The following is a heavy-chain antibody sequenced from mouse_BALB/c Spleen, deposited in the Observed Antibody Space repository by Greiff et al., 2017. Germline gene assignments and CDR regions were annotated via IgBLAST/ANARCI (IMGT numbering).Heavy chain of an antibody. CDR1: GYTFTSYW. D-gene: IGHD1-1*01. Sequence: VQLQQSGTVLARPGASVKMSCKASGYTFTSYWMYWVKQRPGQGLEWIGAIYPGNSDTSYNQKFKGKAKLTAVTSTSTAYMELSSLTNEDSAVYYCTAYYYGSSYAAGIVYWGQGTTLTVSS. J-gene: IGHJ2*01. CDR2: IYPGNSDT. CDR3: TAYYYGSSYAAGIVY. V-gene: IGHV1-5*01.